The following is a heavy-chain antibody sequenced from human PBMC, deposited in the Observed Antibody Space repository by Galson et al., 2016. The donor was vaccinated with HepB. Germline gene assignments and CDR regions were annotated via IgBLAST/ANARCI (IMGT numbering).Heavy chain of an antibody. CDR2: ISHTGAT. D-gene: IGHD2-8*02. V-gene: IGHV4-59*08. J-gene: IGHJ3*02. Sequence: ETLSLTCTVSGDFINGYYWAWIRQPPGRGLEYLGHISHTGATSYNPSLNSRLTMSVDTSKNQFSLRLSSVTVADTGVYYCARGTDIVLVGLDLDIWGHGTMVTVSS. CDR3: ARGTDIVLVGLDLDI. CDR1: GDFINGYY.